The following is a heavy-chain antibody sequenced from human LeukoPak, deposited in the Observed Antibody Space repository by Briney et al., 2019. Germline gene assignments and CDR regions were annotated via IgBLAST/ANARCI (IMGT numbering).Heavy chain of an antibody. CDR3: ARREYTSSSPIRY. CDR2: ISAYTGKT. Sequence: ASVKVSCKASGYSFTCYGISWVRQAPGQGLEGVGWISAYTGKTNYAQKFQGRVTMTTNTSTSTAYMQLRSLSSDDTAVYYCARREYTSSSPIRYWGQGTLVTVSS. D-gene: IGHD6-6*01. J-gene: IGHJ4*02. CDR1: GYSFTCYG. V-gene: IGHV1-18*01.